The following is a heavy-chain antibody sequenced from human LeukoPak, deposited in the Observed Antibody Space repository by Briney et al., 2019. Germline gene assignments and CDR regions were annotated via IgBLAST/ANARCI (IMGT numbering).Heavy chain of an antibody. CDR1: GFTFDDYA. V-gene: IGHV3-9*01. Sequence: GGSLRLSCAASGFTFDDYAMHWVRQAPGKGLEWVSGISWNSGSIGYADSVKGRFTISRDNAKNSLYLQMNSLRAEDTALYYCAKDTYYYGSGSYPRFFDYWGQGTLVTVSS. D-gene: IGHD3-10*01. J-gene: IGHJ4*02. CDR2: ISWNSGSI. CDR3: AKDTYYYGSGSYPRFFDY.